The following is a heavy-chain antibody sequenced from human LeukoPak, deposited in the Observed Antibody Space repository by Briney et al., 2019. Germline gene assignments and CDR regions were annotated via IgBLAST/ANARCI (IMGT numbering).Heavy chain of an antibody. V-gene: IGHV4-59*08. CDR1: GDSINNYN. Sequence: SETLSLTCTVSGDSINNYNWSWIRQPPGKGLEWIGCIYYSGNTYYNPSLKSRVTISLDTSKNQFSLKLSSVTAADTAVYYCARHNYSGYHTHAYYWGQGTLVTVSS. D-gene: IGHD5-12*01. CDR3: ARHNYSGYHTHAYY. CDR2: IYYSGNT. J-gene: IGHJ4*02.